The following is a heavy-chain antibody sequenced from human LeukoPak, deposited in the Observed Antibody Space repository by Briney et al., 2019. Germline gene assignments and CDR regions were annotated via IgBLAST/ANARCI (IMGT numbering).Heavy chain of an antibody. Sequence: PGGSLRLFCAASRVTFSSYGMSWVRQAPGKGLEWVSAIGGRDNSTYYADSVKGRFTISRDNSKNTLYVQMNSLRAEDTAVYYCAKGHYYGSGSLDYWGQGTLVTVSS. CDR3: AKGHYYGSGSLDY. J-gene: IGHJ4*02. D-gene: IGHD3-10*01. V-gene: IGHV3-23*01. CDR2: IGGRDNST. CDR1: RVTFSSYG.